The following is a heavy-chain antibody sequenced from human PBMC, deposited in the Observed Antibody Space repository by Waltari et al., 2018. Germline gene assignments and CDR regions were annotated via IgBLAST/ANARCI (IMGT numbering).Heavy chain of an antibody. CDR1: GGSFSGYY. Sequence: QVQLQQWGAGLLKPSETLSLTCAVYGGSFSGYYWSWIRQPPGKGLEWIGAINHSGSTNYNPSLKRRVTISVDTSKNQFSLKLSSVTAADTAVYYCARPAYCGGDCYPPTSGDVWGKGTTVTVSS. CDR2: INHSGST. J-gene: IGHJ6*04. V-gene: IGHV4-34*01. CDR3: ARPAYCGGDCYPPTSGDV. D-gene: IGHD2-21*01.